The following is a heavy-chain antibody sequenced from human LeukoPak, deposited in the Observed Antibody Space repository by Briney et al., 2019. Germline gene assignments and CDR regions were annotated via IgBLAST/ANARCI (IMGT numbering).Heavy chain of an antibody. CDR1: GYTFNSYL. CDR3: ARIWAEFRLVSDF. CDR2: ISGHNGNT. V-gene: IGHV1-18*01. Sequence: GASVKVSCKGSGYTFNSYLISWVRRVPGQGLEWMGWISGHNGNTDYAQNFKDRITLTTDTSTSTAYMELRSLTSDDTAVYYCARIWAEFRLVSDFWGQGTQVTVSP. J-gene: IGHJ4*02. D-gene: IGHD3-10*01.